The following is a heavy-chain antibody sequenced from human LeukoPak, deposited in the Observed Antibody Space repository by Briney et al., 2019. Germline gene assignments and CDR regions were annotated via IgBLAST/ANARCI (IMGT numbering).Heavy chain of an antibody. V-gene: IGHV3-30*04. CDR3: ARDLSYFNYDILTGSFDY. J-gene: IGHJ4*02. CDR2: ISYDGSNK. CDR1: GFTFSSYA. D-gene: IGHD3-9*01. Sequence: PGGSLRLSCAASGFTFSSYAMHWVRQAPGKGLEWVAVISYDGSNKYYADSVKGRFTISRDNSKNTLYLQMNSLRAEDTAVYYCARDLSYFNYDILTGSFDYWGQGTLVTVSS.